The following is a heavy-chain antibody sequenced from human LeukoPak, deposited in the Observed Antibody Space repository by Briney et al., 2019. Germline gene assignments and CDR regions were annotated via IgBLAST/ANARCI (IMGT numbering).Heavy chain of an antibody. CDR1: GFTFSRHG. Sequence: GGSLRLSCAPSGFTFSRHGMHWVRLAPGKGLEWVANIKEDGTETYYVDSVKGRFTISRDNAKNSLYLQMNSLGVEDTAVYYCAKEGRSLQTYWGQGTLVTVSS. J-gene: IGHJ4*02. V-gene: IGHV3-7*03. CDR3: AKEGRSLQTY. D-gene: IGHD5-24*01. CDR2: IKEDGTET.